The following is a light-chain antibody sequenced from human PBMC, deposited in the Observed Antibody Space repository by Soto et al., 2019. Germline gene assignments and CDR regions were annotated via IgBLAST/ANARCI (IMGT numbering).Light chain of an antibody. V-gene: IGKV1-5*03. CDR3: QQYNSYSYT. CDR2: KAS. J-gene: IGKJ2*01. CDR1: QTINSW. Sequence: DIQMTQSPSTLSASVGDSVTITCRASQTINSWLAWYQYKPGKAPKLLIYKASSLESGVPSRFSGSGSGTEFTLTISSLQPDDFATYYCQQYNSYSYTFGQGTKVDI.